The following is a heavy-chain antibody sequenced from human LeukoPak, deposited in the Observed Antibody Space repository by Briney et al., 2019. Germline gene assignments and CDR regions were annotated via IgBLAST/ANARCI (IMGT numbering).Heavy chain of an antibody. D-gene: IGHD2-2*01. CDR2: IWYDGSNK. Sequence: PGRSLRLSCAASGFTFSSYGMHWVRQAPGKGLEWVAVIWYDGSNKYYADSVKGRFTISRDNSKNTLYPQMNSLRAEDTAVYYCARDLRGEGYCSSTSCYFVWGQGTMVTVSS. CDR3: ARDLRGEGYCSSTSCYFV. CDR1: GFTFSSYG. J-gene: IGHJ3*01. V-gene: IGHV3-33*01.